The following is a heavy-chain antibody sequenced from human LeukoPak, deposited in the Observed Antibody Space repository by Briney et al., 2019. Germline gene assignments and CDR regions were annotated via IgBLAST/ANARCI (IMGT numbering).Heavy chain of an antibody. V-gene: IGHV1-18*01. CDR2: ISAYNGNT. J-gene: IGHJ6*02. D-gene: IGHD6-19*01. CDR3: ARDPWSSSGWYVAYYYYGMDV. Sequence: GASVKVSCKASGYTFTSYGISWVRQAPGQGLGWMGWISAYNGNTNYAQKLQGRVTMTTDTSTSTAYMELRSLRSDDTAVYYCARDPWSSSGWYVAYYYYGMDVWGQGTTVSVSS. CDR1: GYTFTSYG.